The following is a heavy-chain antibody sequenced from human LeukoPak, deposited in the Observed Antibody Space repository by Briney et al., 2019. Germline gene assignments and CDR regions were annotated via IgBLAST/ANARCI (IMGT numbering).Heavy chain of an antibody. D-gene: IGHD6-6*01. CDR2: ISYDGSNK. Sequence: GRSLRLSCAASGFTFSSYVMHWVRQAPGKGLEWVAVISYDGSNKYYADSVKGRFTISRDNSKNTLYLQMNSLRAEDTAVYYCAKLPGFSSSSFDYWGQGTLVTVSS. CDR1: GFTFSSYV. CDR3: AKLPGFSSSSFDY. J-gene: IGHJ4*02. V-gene: IGHV3-30*18.